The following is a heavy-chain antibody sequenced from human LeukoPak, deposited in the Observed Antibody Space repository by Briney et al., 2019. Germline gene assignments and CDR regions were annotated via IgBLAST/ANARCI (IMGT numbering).Heavy chain of an antibody. CDR1: GGSISSYY. D-gene: IGHD3-22*01. Sequence: SETLSLTCTVSGGSISSYYWSWIRQPPGKGLEWIGYIYYSGSTNYSPSLKSRVTISVDTSKNQFSLKLSSVTAADTAVYYCARVWDSSGYYPAVAFDIWGQGTMVTVSS. V-gene: IGHV4-59*01. CDR2: IYYSGST. CDR3: ARVWDSSGYYPAVAFDI. J-gene: IGHJ3*02.